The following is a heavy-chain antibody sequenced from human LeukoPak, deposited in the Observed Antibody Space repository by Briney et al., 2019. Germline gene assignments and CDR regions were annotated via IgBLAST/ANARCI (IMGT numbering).Heavy chain of an antibody. CDR3: ARAREAQWLVDY. CDR2: ISSDGSDT. J-gene: IGHJ4*02. CDR1: GFTFSHYW. Sequence: GGSLRLSCAASGFTFSHYWMHWVRQALGKGLVWVSRISSDGSDTTYADSVKGRFTISRDNAKNTVYLQMNSLSAEDTGVYYCARAREAQWLVDYWGQGTLVTVSS. V-gene: IGHV3-74*01. D-gene: IGHD6-19*01.